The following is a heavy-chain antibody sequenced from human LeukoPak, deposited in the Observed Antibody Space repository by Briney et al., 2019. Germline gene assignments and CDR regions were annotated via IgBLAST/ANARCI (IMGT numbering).Heavy chain of an antibody. CDR3: AKDLRWLQWRGTNFDY. D-gene: IGHD4-17*01. J-gene: IGHJ4*02. V-gene: IGHV3-23*01. CDR1: GFTFSSYA. CDR2: ISGSGGST. Sequence: GGSLRLSCAASGFTFSSYAMSWVRQAPGKGLEWVSAISGSGGSTYYADSVKGRFTISRDNSKNTLYLQMNSLRAEDSAVYYCAKDLRWLQWRGTNFDYWGQGTLVTVSS.